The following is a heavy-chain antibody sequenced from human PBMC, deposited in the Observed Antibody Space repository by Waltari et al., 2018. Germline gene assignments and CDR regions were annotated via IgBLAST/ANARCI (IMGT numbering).Heavy chain of an antibody. D-gene: IGHD6-13*01. CDR1: GYSISSGYY. V-gene: IGHV4-38-2*01. Sequence: QVQLQESGPGLVKPSETLSLTCAVSGYSISSGYYWGWIRQPPGKGLEWIGSIYHSGGTYYNPSLKSRVTISVDTSKNQFSLKLSSVTAADTAVYYCARLEGAAAGTLFDYWGQGTLVTVSS. CDR3: ARLEGAAAGTLFDY. J-gene: IGHJ4*02. CDR2: IYHSGGT.